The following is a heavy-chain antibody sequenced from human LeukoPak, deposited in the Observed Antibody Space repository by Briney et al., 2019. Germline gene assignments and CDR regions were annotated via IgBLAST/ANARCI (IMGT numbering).Heavy chain of an antibody. CDR2: ISSNGGST. J-gene: IGHJ4*02. V-gene: IGHV3-64*01. CDR3: AKAGGPSGSYLGLVRPFGY. CDR1: GSTFSSYA. D-gene: IGHD1-26*01. Sequence: PGGSLRLSCAASGSTFSSYAMHWVRQAPGKGLEYVSAISSNGGSTYYANSVKGRFTISRDNSKNTLYLQMGSLRAEDMAVYYCAKAGGPSGSYLGLVRPFGYWGQGTLVTVSS.